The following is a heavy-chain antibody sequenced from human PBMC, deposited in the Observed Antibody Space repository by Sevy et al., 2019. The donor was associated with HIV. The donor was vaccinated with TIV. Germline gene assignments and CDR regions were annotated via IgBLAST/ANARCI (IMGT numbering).Heavy chain of an antibody. CDR2: MWFDGSNT. J-gene: IGHJ4*02. V-gene: IGHV3-33*01. CDR1: GFTFSTYG. D-gene: IGHD4-17*01. CDR3: ARDLEFYDYGDYGPAFMPDY. Sequence: GGSLRLSCAASGFTFSTYGMHWVRQAPGKGLEWVAVMWFDGSNTYYAYSVKGRFTISRDIAKNTLHLQMNSLGAEDTAVYYCARDLEFYDYGDYGPAFMPDYWGQGTLVTVSS.